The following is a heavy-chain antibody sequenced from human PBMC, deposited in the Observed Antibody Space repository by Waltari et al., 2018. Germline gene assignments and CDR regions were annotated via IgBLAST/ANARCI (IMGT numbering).Heavy chain of an antibody. J-gene: IGHJ3*02. CDR3: ARGGLYGQQLLESAFEI. V-gene: IGHV1-69*05. CDR1: GGSFSTSA. D-gene: IGHD6-13*01. Sequence: QVQLVQSGAEVKKPGSSVKVSCKASGGSFSTSAITWVRQAPGQGLEWMGGIIPMFGAANYAQKFEERVTIKTDESKTTAYMELSSLTSEDTAVYYCARGGLYGQQLLESAFEIWGQGTKVIVSS. CDR2: IIPMFGAA.